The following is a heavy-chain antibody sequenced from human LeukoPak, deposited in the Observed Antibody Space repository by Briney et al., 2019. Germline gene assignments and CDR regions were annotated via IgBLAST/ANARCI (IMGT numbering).Heavy chain of an antibody. CDR2: LSGSGGST. Sequence: GGSLRLSCAASGFTFSSYAMSWVRQAPGKGLDRVSALSGSGGSTYYADSVKGRFTISRDHSKNTLYLQMNSLRAEDTAVYYCASPPRGYSYGLRSYFDYWGQGTLVTVSS. D-gene: IGHD5-18*01. CDR1: GFTFSSYA. V-gene: IGHV3-23*01. J-gene: IGHJ4*02. CDR3: ASPPRGYSYGLRSYFDY.